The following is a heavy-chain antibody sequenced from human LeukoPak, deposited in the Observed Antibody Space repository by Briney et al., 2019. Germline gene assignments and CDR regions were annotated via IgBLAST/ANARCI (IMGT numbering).Heavy chain of an antibody. Sequence: SETLSLTCNVSGGPVSGNYWSWIRQPPGKGLEWIGYISYSGSTNYNPSLKSRVTMSVDTSKNQFSLKLSSVTAADTAVYYCARDLADGYYYDSSGYFPLGYWGQGTLVTVSS. CDR3: ARDLADGYYYDSSGYFPLGY. J-gene: IGHJ4*02. V-gene: IGHV4-59*02. CDR1: GGPVSGNY. D-gene: IGHD3-22*01. CDR2: ISYSGST.